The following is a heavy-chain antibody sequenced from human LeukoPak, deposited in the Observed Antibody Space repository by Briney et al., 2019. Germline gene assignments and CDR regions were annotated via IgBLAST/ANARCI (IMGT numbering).Heavy chain of an antibody. Sequence: SETLSLTCGVSGGSISNTNWWSWVRQPPGQGLEWIGEISLTGLTHYNPSLESRVTVSLDKSKNQLSLNLTSVTAADTAVYYCARVSHYYDSSGYYYVRAFDIWGQGAMVTVSS. V-gene: IGHV4-4*02. CDR1: GGSISNTNW. J-gene: IGHJ3*02. CDR3: ARVSHYYDSSGYYYVRAFDI. D-gene: IGHD3-22*01. CDR2: ISLTGLT.